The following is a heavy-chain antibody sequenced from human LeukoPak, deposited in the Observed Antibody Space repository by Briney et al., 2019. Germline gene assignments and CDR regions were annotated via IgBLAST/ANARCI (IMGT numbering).Heavy chain of an antibody. V-gene: IGHV1-8*01. D-gene: IGHD3-10*01. CDR3: ARDMVRGVIIGRYNWFDP. Sequence: GASVKVPCKASGYTFTSYDINWVRQATGQGLEWMGWMNPNSGNTGYAQKFQGRVTMTRNTSISTAYMELSSLRSEDTAVYYCARDMVRGVIIGRYNWFDPWGQGTLVTVSS. J-gene: IGHJ5*02. CDR1: GYTFTSYD. CDR2: MNPNSGNT.